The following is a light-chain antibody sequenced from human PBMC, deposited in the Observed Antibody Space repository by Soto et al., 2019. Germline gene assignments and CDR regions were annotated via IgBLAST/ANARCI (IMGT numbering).Light chain of an antibody. Sequence: QSALTQPASVSGSPGQSITISCTGTSSDVGGYNFVSWYQQHPGKVPKLMIYEVSNRPSGVSNRFSGSKSGNTASLTISGLQAEDEADYFCNSLAPRNTLCVFGTGTKVTVL. CDR2: EVS. J-gene: IGLJ1*01. CDR1: SSDVGGYNF. V-gene: IGLV2-14*01. CDR3: NSLAPRNTLCV.